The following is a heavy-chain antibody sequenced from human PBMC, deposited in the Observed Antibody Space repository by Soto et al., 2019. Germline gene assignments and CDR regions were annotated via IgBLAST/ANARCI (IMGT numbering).Heavy chain of an antibody. Sequence: PSETLSLTCAFYVWSFIGYYWSWILQPPGKGLEWIWEINHSGSTNYNTSLKSRFSISVDTSKNQFSLKLSSVTAAYTAVYYCARVGRYYGMEVWGQGTTVNVSS. V-gene: IGHV4-34*01. CDR1: VWSFIGYY. J-gene: IGHJ6*01. CDR3: ARVGRYYGMEV. CDR2: INHSGST.